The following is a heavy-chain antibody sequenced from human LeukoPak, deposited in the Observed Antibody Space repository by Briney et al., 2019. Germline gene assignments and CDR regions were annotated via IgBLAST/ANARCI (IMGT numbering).Heavy chain of an antibody. J-gene: IGHJ4*02. D-gene: IGHD3-10*01. CDR3: ARDIWFGESPYYFDY. CDR1: GFTFMNYA. V-gene: IGHV3-30-3*01. Sequence: GRSLRLSCAPSGFTFMNYAMHWVRQAPGKGLEWVTVISYDGNTKYYADSVKGRFTVSRDNWKNTLYLEMNSLRVEDTAVYYCARDIWFGESPYYFDYWGQGTLVTVSS. CDR2: ISYDGNTK.